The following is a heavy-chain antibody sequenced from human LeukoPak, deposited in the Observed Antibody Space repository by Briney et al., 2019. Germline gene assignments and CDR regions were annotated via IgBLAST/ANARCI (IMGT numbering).Heavy chain of an antibody. D-gene: IGHD2-15*01. CDR1: GGSISSYY. Sequence: SETLSLTCTVSGGSISSYYWSWIRQPAGKGLEWIGRIYTSGSTNYNPSLKSRVTMSVDTSKNQFSLKLSSVTAADTAVYYCARGVGFGVVDYYYYYMDVWGKGTTVTVSS. CDR3: ARGVGFGVVDYYYYYMDV. V-gene: IGHV4-4*07. CDR2: IYTSGST. J-gene: IGHJ6*03.